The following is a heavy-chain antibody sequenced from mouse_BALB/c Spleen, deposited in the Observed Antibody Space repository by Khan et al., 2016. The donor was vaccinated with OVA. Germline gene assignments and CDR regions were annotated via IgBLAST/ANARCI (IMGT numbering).Heavy chain of an antibody. CDR1: GYSITSYYA. CDR2: ISYSGST. V-gene: IGHV3-2*02. CDR3: ASELGRYYAMDY. J-gene: IGHJ4*01. D-gene: IGHD4-1*01. Sequence: VQLKESGPGLVKPSQSLSLTCTVAGYSITSYYAWNWIRQFPGNKLEWMAYISYSGSTGYNPSLKSRTSITRDTSKNQFFLQLNSVTTEDTATYYCASELGRYYAMDYWGQGTSVTVSS.